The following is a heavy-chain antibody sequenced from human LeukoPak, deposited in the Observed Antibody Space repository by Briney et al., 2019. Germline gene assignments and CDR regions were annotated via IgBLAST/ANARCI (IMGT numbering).Heavy chain of an antibody. V-gene: IGHV3-74*01. D-gene: IGHD4-17*01. CDR3: ASGPAYGDYNY. J-gene: IGHJ4*02. CDR1: GFTFSSYW. Sequence: GGSLRLSCAASGFTFSSYWMHWVRQAPGKGLMWVSHINSDGSTTTYADSVKGRFTISRDNAKNTLYLQMNSLRAEDTALYYCASGPAYGDYNYWGQGTLVTVSS. CDR2: INSDGSTT.